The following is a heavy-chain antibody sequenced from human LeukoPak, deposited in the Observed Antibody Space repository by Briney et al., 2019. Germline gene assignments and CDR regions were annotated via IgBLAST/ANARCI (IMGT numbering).Heavy chain of an antibody. V-gene: IGHV3-30*03. Sequence: PGRSLGLSCAASGFTFSSYGMRWVRQAPGKGLEWVAVISYDGSNKYYADSVKGRFTISRDNSKNTLYLQMNSLRAGDTAVYYCARAHGPPPGRYYYGMDVWGQGTTVTVSS. CDR1: GFTFSSYG. D-gene: IGHD1-1*01. CDR3: ARAHGPPPGRYYYGMDV. J-gene: IGHJ6*02. CDR2: ISYDGSNK.